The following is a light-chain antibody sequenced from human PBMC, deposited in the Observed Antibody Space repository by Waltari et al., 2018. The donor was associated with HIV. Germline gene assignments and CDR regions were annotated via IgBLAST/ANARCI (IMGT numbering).Light chain of an antibody. Sequence: RVTQSPPSLSASVGDRVNITCRTSQGVSRYLSWYQQKPGKAPKLLIYGASNLQSGVPSRFSGSGSATDFSLTISNLQPEDFATYFCQHNYNNPRTFGQGTRLEIK. CDR1: QGVSRY. V-gene: IGKV1-39*01. CDR2: GAS. J-gene: IGKJ2*01. CDR3: QHNYNNPRT.